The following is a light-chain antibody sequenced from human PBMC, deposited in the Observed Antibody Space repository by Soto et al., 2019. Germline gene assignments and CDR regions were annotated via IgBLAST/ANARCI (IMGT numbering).Light chain of an antibody. Sequence: DIQMTQSPSTLSASVGDRVTITCRASQSISSWLAWYQQKPGKAPKLLIYDASSLESGVQSRCRGSGCGTDFSLTSSRLQTDNAANYICQQDKRFSTFGRGTQVE. CDR1: QSISSW. V-gene: IGKV1-5*03. J-gene: IGKJ5*01. CDR2: DAS. CDR3: QQDKRFST.